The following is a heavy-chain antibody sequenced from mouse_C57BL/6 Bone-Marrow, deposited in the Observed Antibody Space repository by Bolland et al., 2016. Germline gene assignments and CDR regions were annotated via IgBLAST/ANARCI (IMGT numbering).Heavy chain of an antibody. Sequence: INPYNGDTFYNQKFKGKATLTVDRSSSTAHMELRSLTSEDSAVYYCERPRYAMDYWGQGTS. J-gene: IGHJ4*01. CDR2: INPYNGDT. V-gene: IGHV1-20*01. CDR3: ERPRYAMDY.